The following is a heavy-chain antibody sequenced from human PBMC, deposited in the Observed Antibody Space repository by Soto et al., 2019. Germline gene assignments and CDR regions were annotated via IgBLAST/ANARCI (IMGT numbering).Heavy chain of an antibody. CDR3: ARELAAALIDS. CDR2: ISAYNGNT. CDR1: DYTFTSYG. J-gene: IGHJ4*02. V-gene: IGHV1-18*01. Sequence: QVQLVQSGAEVKKPGASVKVSCKASDYTFTSYGISWVRQAHGQGLEWMGWISAYNGNTKYAQKFQGRVTMTTDTSTSTAYMELRSLRSDDTAAYYCARELAAALIDSWGQGTLVTVSS. D-gene: IGHD6-25*01.